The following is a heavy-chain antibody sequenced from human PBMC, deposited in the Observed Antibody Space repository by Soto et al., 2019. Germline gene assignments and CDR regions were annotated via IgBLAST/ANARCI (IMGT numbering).Heavy chain of an antibody. D-gene: IGHD3-3*01. CDR1: GGSISSYY. J-gene: IGHJ4*02. CDR2: IYYSGST. CDR3: ARLYYDFWSGPYYFDY. V-gene: IGHV4-59*01. Sequence: PSETLSLTCTVSGGSISSYYWSWIRQPPGKGLEWIGYIYYSGSTNYNPSLKSRVTISVDTSKNQFSLKLSSVTAADTAVYYCARLYYDFWSGPYYFDYWGQGTLVTVSS.